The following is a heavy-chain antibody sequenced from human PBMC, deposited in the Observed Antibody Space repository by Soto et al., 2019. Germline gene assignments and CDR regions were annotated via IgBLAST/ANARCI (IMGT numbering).Heavy chain of an antibody. Sequence: GGSLRLSCAASGFTFSGYSMNWVRQAPGKGLEWVSYIASTSWNIYYADTVKGRFTISRDNAKNSLYLQMNSLRDEDTAVYYCARGPSAAAPLSDWYFDLWGRGTLVTVSS. D-gene: IGHD2-2*01. J-gene: IGHJ2*01. CDR1: GFTFSGYS. CDR2: IASTSWNI. V-gene: IGHV3-48*02. CDR3: ARGPSAAAPLSDWYFDL.